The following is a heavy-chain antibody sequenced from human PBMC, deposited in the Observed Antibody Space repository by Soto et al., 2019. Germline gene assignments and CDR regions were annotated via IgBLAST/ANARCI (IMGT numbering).Heavy chain of an antibody. CDR1: GFTFSSYA. Sequence: QVQLVESGGGVVQPGRSLRLSCAASGFTFSSYAMHWVRQAPGKGLEWVAVISYDGSNKYYADSVKGRFTISRDNSKNTLYLQMNSLRAEDTAVYYCAKGGTSFWFDPWGQGTLVTVSS. D-gene: IGHD1-1*01. V-gene: IGHV3-30-3*01. J-gene: IGHJ5*02. CDR2: ISYDGSNK. CDR3: AKGGTSFWFDP.